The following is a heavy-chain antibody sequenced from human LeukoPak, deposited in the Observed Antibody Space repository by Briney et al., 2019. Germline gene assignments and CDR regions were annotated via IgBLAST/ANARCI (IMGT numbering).Heavy chain of an antibody. CDR1: GGSFSDYY. Sequence: SETLSLTCAVYGGSFSDYYWSWIRQPPGKGLEWVGEINHSGSTNYNPSLKSRVTISVDTSKNQFSLKLSSVTAADTAVYYCAGSIAARLDYWGQGTLVTVSS. CDR2: INHSGST. D-gene: IGHD6-6*01. J-gene: IGHJ4*02. V-gene: IGHV4-34*01. CDR3: AGSIAARLDY.